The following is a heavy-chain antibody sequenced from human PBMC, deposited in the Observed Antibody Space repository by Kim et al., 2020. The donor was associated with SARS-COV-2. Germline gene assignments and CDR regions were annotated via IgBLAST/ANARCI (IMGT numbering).Heavy chain of an antibody. CDR3: ARRTGYSSSRDAFDI. Sequence: ASVKVSCKASGYTFTGYYMHWVRQAPGQGLEWMGRINPNSGGTNYAQKFQGRVTMTRDTSISTAYMELSRLRSDDTAVYYCARRTGYSSSRDAFDIWGQGTMVTVSS. D-gene: IGHD6-13*01. J-gene: IGHJ3*02. CDR2: INPNSGGT. V-gene: IGHV1-2*06. CDR1: GYTFTGYY.